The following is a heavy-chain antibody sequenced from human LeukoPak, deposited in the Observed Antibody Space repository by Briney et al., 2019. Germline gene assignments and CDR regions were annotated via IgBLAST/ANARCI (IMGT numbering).Heavy chain of an antibody. CDR3: ARAGGNKNYYGSGSYYNRALAY. CDR1: GGSISSSSYY. Sequence: SETLSLTCTVSGGSISSSSYYWGWIRQPPGKGLEWIGSIYYSGSTYYNPSLKSRVTISVDTSKNQFSLKLSSVTAADTAVYYCARAGGNKNYYGSGSYYNRALAYWGQGTLVTVSS. D-gene: IGHD3-10*01. V-gene: IGHV4-39*01. CDR2: IYYSGST. J-gene: IGHJ4*02.